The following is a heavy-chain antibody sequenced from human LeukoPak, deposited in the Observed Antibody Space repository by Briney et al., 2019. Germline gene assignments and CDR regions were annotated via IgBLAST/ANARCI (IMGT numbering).Heavy chain of an antibody. D-gene: IGHD1-26*01. J-gene: IGHJ4*02. CDR3: ARVSSGSGSYPVDY. CDR1: GYTFTSYG. V-gene: IGHV1-18*01. CDR2: ISAYNGNT. Sequence: ASVKVSCKASGYTFTSYGISWVRQAPGQGLEWMGWISAYNGNTNYAQKLQGRVTMTTDTSTSTAYMELRSLRSDDTAVYYCARVSSGSGSYPVDYWGQGTLVTVSS.